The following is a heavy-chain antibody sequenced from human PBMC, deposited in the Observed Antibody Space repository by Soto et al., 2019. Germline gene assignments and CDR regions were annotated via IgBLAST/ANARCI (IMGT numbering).Heavy chain of an antibody. CDR3: ARHRGYYYYYMDV. V-gene: IGHV4-59*01. D-gene: IGHD3-10*01. CDR1: GGSISSYY. Sequence: SETLSLTCTVSGGSISSYYWSWIRQPPGKGLEWIGYINYGGSTNYNPSLKSRVTISVDTSKKQFSLRLSSVSAADTAVYYCARHRGYYYYYMDVWGKGTTVTVSS. J-gene: IGHJ6*03. CDR2: INYGGST.